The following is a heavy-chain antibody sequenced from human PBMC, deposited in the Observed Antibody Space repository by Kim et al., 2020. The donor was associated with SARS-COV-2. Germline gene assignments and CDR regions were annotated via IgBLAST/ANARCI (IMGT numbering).Heavy chain of an antibody. Sequence: GGSLRLSCAASGFTVSSNYMSWVRQAPGKGLEWVSVIYSGGSTYYADSVKGRFTISRDNSKNTLYLQMNSLRAEDTAVYYCARGSFIPAENCSGGSCYNNYYYYYGMDVWGQGTTVTVSS. CDR3: ARGSFIPAENCSGGSCYNNYYYYYGMDV. D-gene: IGHD2-15*01. CDR2: IYSGGST. J-gene: IGHJ6*02. V-gene: IGHV3-53*01. CDR1: GFTVSSNY.